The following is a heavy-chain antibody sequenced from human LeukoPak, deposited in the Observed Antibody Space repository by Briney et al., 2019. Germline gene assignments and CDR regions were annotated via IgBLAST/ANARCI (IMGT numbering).Heavy chain of an antibody. CDR3: ARSQWEVPLSCDY. D-gene: IGHD1-26*01. CDR2: IYYSGGT. CDR1: GGSISSSSYY. V-gene: IGHV4-61*01. Sequence: SETLSLTCTVSGGSISSSSYYWSWIRQPPGKGLEWIGYIYYSGGTSYNPSLKSRVTISVDTSKNQFSLKLSSVTAADTAVYYCARSQWEVPLSCDYWGQGTLVTVSS. J-gene: IGHJ4*02.